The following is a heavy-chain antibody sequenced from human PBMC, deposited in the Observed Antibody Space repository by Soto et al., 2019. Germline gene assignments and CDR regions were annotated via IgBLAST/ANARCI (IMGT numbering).Heavy chain of an antibody. CDR1: GFSLRTSGVG. CDR2: IYWDNDK. Sequence: QITLKESGPTLVKPTQTLTLTCIFSGFSLRTSGVGVGWIRQPPGKALEWLALIYWDNDKVYSPSLKNRLTITKDTSKNQVVLTITDMDPVDTATYYCVHRITGSYFEYWRRGTQVAFSS. CDR3: VHRITGSYFEY. J-gene: IGHJ4*02. V-gene: IGHV2-5*02. D-gene: IGHD2-21*01.